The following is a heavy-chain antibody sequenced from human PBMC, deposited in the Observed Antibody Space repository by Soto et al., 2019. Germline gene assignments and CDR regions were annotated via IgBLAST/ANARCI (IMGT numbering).Heavy chain of an antibody. CDR2: IYPGDSDT. D-gene: IGHD1-26*01. V-gene: IGHV5-51*01. Sequence: GDSPKISCKRFGYSSTSSWIGWVRQTPGKGLEWMGIIYPGDSDTRYSPSFQGQVTISADKSISTAYLQWSSLKASDTAMYYCARLASIEVATTADYWGQGTLVTVSS. CDR1: GYSSTSSW. CDR3: ARLASIEVATTADY. J-gene: IGHJ4*02.